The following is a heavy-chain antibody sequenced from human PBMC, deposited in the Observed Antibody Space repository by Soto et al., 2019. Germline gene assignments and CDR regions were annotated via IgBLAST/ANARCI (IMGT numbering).Heavy chain of an antibody. CDR1: GFTFSSYA. Sequence: WGSLRVSWAASGFTFSSYAMHWVRQAPGKGLEYVSAISSNGGSTYYANSVKGRFTISRDNSKNTLYLQMGSLRAEDMAVYYCARVGGHGYCSSTSCYTPHGSYNNQSNQLDYWGQGTLVTVSS. D-gene: IGHD2-2*02. CDR2: ISSNGGST. V-gene: IGHV3-64*01. CDR3: ARVGGHGYCSSTSCYTPHGSYNNQSNQLDY. J-gene: IGHJ4*02.